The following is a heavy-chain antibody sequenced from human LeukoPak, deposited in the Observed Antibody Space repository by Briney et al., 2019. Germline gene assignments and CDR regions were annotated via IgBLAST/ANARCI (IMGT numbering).Heavy chain of an antibody. CDR3: ALSAMVHYFDY. CDR2: IYHSGST. V-gene: IGHV4-38-2*02. CDR1: GYSISSGYY. Sequence: KPSETLSLTCTVSGYSISSGYYWGWIRQPPGKGLEWIGSIYHSGSTYYNPSLKSRVTISVDTSKNQFSLKLSSVTAADTAVYYCALSAMVHYFDYWGQGTLVTVSS. J-gene: IGHJ4*02. D-gene: IGHD5-18*01.